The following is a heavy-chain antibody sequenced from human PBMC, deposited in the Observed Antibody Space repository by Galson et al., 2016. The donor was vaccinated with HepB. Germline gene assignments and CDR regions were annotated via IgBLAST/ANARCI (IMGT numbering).Heavy chain of an antibody. Sequence: SLRLSCAASGFTFSSYDMHWVRQATGKGLEWVSGIDTAGGTSYLGSVKGRFTISRANAKNSLYLQMNSLRAEDTAVYYCARDLDVEESSGWYDAFDLWGQGTMVTVSS. J-gene: IGHJ3*01. CDR2: IDTAGGT. CDR3: ARDLDVEESSGWYDAFDL. CDR1: GFTFSSYD. V-gene: IGHV3-13*01. D-gene: IGHD6-19*01.